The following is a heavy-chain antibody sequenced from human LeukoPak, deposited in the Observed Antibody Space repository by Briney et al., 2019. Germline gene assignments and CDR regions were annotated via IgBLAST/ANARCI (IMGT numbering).Heavy chain of an antibody. Sequence: GGSLRLSCAASGFTFSSYWMHWVRQAPGKGLVWVSRINSDGSSTSYADSVKGRFTISRDNAKNTLYLQMNSLRAEDTAVYYCAGDGSSSWYGIDYWGQGTLVTVSS. CDR1: GFTFSSYW. CDR2: INSDGSST. CDR3: AGDGSSSWYGIDY. J-gene: IGHJ4*02. V-gene: IGHV3-74*01. D-gene: IGHD6-13*01.